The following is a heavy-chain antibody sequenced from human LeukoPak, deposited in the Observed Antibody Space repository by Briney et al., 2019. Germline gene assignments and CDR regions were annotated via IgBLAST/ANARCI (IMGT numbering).Heavy chain of an antibody. CDR2: ISAYNGNT. J-gene: IGHJ4*02. CDR1: GGTFSSYA. Sequence: ASVKVSCKASGGTFSSYAISWVRQAPGQGLEWMGWISAYNGNTNYAQKLQGRVTMTTDTSTSTAYMELRSLRSDDTAVYYCARDITGTTPGYWGQGTLVTVSS. V-gene: IGHV1-18*01. D-gene: IGHD1-20*01. CDR3: ARDITGTTPGY.